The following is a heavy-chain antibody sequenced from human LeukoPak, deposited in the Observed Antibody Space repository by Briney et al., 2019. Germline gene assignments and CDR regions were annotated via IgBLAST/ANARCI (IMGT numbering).Heavy chain of an antibody. CDR3: AGPRDPPYGAGSYPSPYYSYYMDV. J-gene: IGHJ6*03. D-gene: IGHD3-10*01. CDR1: GYSISTRYY. CDR2: IYHIGST. Sequence: PSETLSLTCAVSGYSISTRYYWGWIRQPPGKGLEWIGSIYHIGSTYYNPSLKSRVTISVDTSKNQFSLQLSSVTAADTAVYYCAGPRDPPYGAGSYPSPYYSYYMDVWGKGTTVTVSS. V-gene: IGHV4-38-2*01.